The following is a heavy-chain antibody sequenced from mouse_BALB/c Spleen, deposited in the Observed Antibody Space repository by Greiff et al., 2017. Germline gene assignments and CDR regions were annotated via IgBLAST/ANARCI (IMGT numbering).Heavy chain of an antibody. Sequence: EVQLQQSGPELVKPGASVKVSCKASGYTFTSYVMHWVKQKPGQGLEWIGYINPYNDGTKYNEKFKGKATLTSDKSSSTAYMELSSLTSEDSAVYYCANSYYYGSPLFDYWGQGTTLTVSS. D-gene: IGHD1-1*01. V-gene: IGHV1-14*01. CDR3: ANSYYYGSPLFDY. CDR2: INPYNDGT. CDR1: GYTFTSYV. J-gene: IGHJ2*01.